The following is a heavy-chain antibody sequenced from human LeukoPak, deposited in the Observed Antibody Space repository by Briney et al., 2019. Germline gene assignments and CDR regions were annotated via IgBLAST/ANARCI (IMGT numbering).Heavy chain of an antibody. Sequence: ASVKVSCKAFGYTFTGYYMHWVRQAPGQGLEWMGRFDPNNGGTSYAQKSQGRVTITRATSVTTDYMKLSRLRSDYTAEYYCAHVGGSYGDVWGQGTMVAVSS. CDR1: GYTFTGYY. CDR2: FDPNNGGT. D-gene: IGHD1-26*01. J-gene: IGHJ3*01. V-gene: IGHV1-2*06. CDR3: AHVGGSYGDV.